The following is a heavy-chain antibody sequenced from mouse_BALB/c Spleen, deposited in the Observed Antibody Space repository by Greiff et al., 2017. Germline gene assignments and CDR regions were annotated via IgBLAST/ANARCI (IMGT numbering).Heavy chain of an antibody. CDR2: ISYDGSN. J-gene: IGHJ4*01. Sequence: EVKLQESGPGLVKPSQSLSLTCSVSGYSFTSGYYWYWIRPLPGNKLEWMGYISYDGSNNYNPSLTNRISITRDTSKNQFFLKLNSVTTEDTATYYCARASATATGAMDYWGQGTSVTVSS. CDR3: ARASATATGAMDY. V-gene: IGHV3-6*02. D-gene: IGHD1-2*01. CDR1: GYSFTSGYY.